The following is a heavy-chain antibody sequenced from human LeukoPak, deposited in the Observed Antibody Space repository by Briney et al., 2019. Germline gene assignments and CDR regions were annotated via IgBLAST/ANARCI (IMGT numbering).Heavy chain of an antibody. CDR1: GGSISSYY. CDR3: ARDGGLHSSGWYLQ. V-gene: IGHV4-59*01. Sequence: KPSETLSLTCTVSGGSISSYYWSWIRQPPGKGLEWIGYIYYSGSTNYNPSLKSRVTISVDTSKNQFSLKLSSVTAADTAVYYCARDGGLHSSGWYLQWGQGTLVTVSS. J-gene: IGHJ4*02. D-gene: IGHD6-19*01. CDR2: IYYSGST.